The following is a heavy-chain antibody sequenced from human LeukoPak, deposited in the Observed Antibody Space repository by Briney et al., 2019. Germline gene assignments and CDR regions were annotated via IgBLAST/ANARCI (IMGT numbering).Heavy chain of an antibody. J-gene: IGHJ4*02. V-gene: IGHV3-73*01. CDR2: IRSKANSYAT. Sequence: GGSLRLSCAASGFTFSGSAMHWVRQASGKGLEWVGRIRSKANSYATAYAASVKGRFTISRDDSKNTAYLQMNSLKTEDTAVYYCTSGGYCSSTGCYGENWGQGTLVTVSS. D-gene: IGHD2-2*01. CDR1: GFTFSGSA. CDR3: TSGGYCSSTGCYGEN.